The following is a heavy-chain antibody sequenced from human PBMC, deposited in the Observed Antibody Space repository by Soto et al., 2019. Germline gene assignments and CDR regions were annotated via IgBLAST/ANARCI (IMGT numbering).Heavy chain of an antibody. J-gene: IGHJ1*01. D-gene: IGHD3-16*01. CDR1: GFTFSSYA. V-gene: IGHV3-23*01. Sequence: GGSLRLSCAASGFTFSSYAMSWVRQAPGKGLEWVSAISGSGGSTYYADSVKGRFTISRDNSKNTLYLQMNSLRAEDTAGYYCARDGDRGENFQHWGQGTLVTVSS. CDR2: ISGSGGST. CDR3: ARDGDRGENFQH.